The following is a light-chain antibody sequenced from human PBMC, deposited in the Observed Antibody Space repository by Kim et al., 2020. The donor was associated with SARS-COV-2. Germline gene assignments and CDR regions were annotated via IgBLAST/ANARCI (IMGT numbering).Light chain of an antibody. CDR1: QSVNSF. Sequence: ETVLTQSPATLSLSPGERATLSCRASQSVNSFLAWYQQKPGQAPRLLIHDASNRAAGIPARFSGSGSGTDFTLTISSLEPEDFAVYFCQHRNNRPLTFGGGTKVDIK. CDR3: QHRNNRPLT. J-gene: IGKJ4*01. CDR2: DAS. V-gene: IGKV3-11*01.